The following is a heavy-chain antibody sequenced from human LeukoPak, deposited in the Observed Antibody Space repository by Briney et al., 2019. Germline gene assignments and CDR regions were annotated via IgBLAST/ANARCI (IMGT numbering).Heavy chain of an antibody. CDR3: AAGYGSPKFRDC. D-gene: IGHD3-10*01. CDR2: IYYSGST. J-gene: IGHJ4*02. CDR1: GGSISSSSYY. Sequence: PSETLSLTCTVSGGSISSSSYYWGWIRQPPGKGLEWIGSIYYSGSTYYNPSLKSRVTISVDTSKNQFSLKLSSVTAADTAVYYCAAGYGSPKFRDCWGQGTLVTVSS. V-gene: IGHV4-39*01.